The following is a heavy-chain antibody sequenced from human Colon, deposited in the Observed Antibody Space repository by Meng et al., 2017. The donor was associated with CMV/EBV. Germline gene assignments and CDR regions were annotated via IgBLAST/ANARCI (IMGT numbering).Heavy chain of an antibody. CDR2: INPNSGGT. J-gene: IGHJ4*02. D-gene: IGHD2-2*02. CDR1: GSTFTGYY. CDR3: ARGFARSAAILRPTGFDY. V-gene: IGHV1-2*02. Sequence: ASVKVSCKVSGSTFTGYYMHWVRQAPGQGLEWMGWINPNSGGTNYAQKFQGRVTMTRDTSISTAYMELSRLRSDDTAVYYCARGFARSAAILRPTGFDYWGQGTLVTVSS.